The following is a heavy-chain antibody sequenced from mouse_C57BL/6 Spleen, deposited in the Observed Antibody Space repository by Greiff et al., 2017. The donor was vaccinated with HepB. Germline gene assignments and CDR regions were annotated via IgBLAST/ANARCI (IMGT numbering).Heavy chain of an antibody. CDR1: GYTFTSYG. V-gene: IGHV1-81*01. Sequence: VQVVESGAELARPGASVKLSCKASGYTFTSYGISWVKQRTGQGLEWIGEIYPRSGNTYYNEKFKGKATLTADKSSSTAYMELRSLTSEDSAVYFCARSRGYSNPFAYWGQGTLVTVSA. CDR2: IYPRSGNT. J-gene: IGHJ3*01. CDR3: ARSRGYSNPFAY. D-gene: IGHD2-5*01.